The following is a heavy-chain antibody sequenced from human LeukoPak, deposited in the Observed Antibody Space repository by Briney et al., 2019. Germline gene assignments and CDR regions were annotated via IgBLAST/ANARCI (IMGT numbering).Heavy chain of an antibody. CDR3: ATRGVSAPPGPYYYYGMDV. CDR2: INPNRGGT. V-gene: IGHV1-2*02. Sequence: ASVKVSCKASGYTFTGYYMHWVRQAPGQGLEWMGWINPNRGGTNYAQKFQGRVTMTRDTSISTAYMELSRLRSDDTAVYYCATRGVSAPPGPYYYYGMDVWGQGTTVTVSS. D-gene: IGHD3-10*01. CDR1: GYTFTGYY. J-gene: IGHJ6*02.